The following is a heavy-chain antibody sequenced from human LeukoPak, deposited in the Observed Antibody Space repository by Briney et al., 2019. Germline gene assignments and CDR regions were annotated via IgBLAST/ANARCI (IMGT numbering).Heavy chain of an antibody. CDR1: GGSISSYY. D-gene: IGHD3-3*01. CDR3: ARHNDPYEFWSGYYSDWFDP. CDR2: IYYSGST. V-gene: IGHV4-59*08. Sequence: SETLSLTCTVSGGSISSYYWSWIRQPPGKGLEWIGYIYYSGSTNYNPSLKSRVTISVDTSKNQFSLKLSSVTAADPAVYYCARHNDPYEFWSGYYSDWFDPWGQGTLVTVSS. J-gene: IGHJ5*02.